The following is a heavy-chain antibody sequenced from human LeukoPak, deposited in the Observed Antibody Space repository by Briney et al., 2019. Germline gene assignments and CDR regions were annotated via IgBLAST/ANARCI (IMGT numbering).Heavy chain of an antibody. D-gene: IGHD1-26*01. CDR1: GFTLSNFW. CDR2: IYGDGSFT. CDR3: ATDRNSGKYYDY. V-gene: IGHV3-74*01. J-gene: IGHJ4*02. Sequence: QPGGSLRLSCAASGFTLSNFWMHWVRQAPGKGLVWVALIYGDGSFTRYADSVKGRFTASRDNAKNTVYLQMNSLRVEDTAVYYCATDRNSGKYYDYWGQGTLVTVSS.